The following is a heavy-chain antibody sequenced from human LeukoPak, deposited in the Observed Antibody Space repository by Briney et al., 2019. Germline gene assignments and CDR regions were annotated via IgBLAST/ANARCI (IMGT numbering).Heavy chain of an antibody. D-gene: IGHD3-10*01. V-gene: IGHV4-34*01. Sequence: SETLSLTCAVYGGSFSGYYWSWIRQPPGKVLEWIGEINHSGSTNYNPSLKSRVTISVDTSKNQFSLKLSSVTAADTAVYYCARWSSGYGSGSYYYYYYGMDVWGKGTTVTVSS. J-gene: IGHJ6*04. CDR2: INHSGST. CDR1: GGSFSGYY. CDR3: ARWSSGYGSGSYYYYYYGMDV.